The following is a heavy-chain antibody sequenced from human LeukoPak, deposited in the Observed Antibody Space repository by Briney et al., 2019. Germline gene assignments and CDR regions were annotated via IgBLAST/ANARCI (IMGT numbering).Heavy chain of an antibody. CDR3: ARSRYNWNDGLDY. Sequence: SVKVSCKASGYTFTYRYLHWVRQAPGQALEWMGWITPFNGNTNYAQKFQDRVTITRARSMSTAYMELSSLRSEDTAMYYCARSRYNWNDGLDYWGQGTLVTVSS. CDR1: GYTFTYRY. V-gene: IGHV1-45*02. CDR2: ITPFNGNT. J-gene: IGHJ4*02. D-gene: IGHD1-20*01.